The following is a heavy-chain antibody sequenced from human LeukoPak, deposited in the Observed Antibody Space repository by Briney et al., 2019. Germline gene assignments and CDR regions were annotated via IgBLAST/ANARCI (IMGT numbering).Heavy chain of an antibody. V-gene: IGHV3-23*01. CDR2: ISGSGGSI. CDR1: GIIFSDYA. Sequence: GGSLRLSCVASGIIFSDYAMTWVRQAPGKGLEWVSVISGSGGSIYYADSVKGRFTISRDNSKNTLYLQMNSLRVEDTAVYYCAKTRPLLSFGSCSSWGQGTLVTVSS. J-gene: IGHJ5*02. D-gene: IGHD3-10*01. CDR3: AKTRPLLSFGSCSS.